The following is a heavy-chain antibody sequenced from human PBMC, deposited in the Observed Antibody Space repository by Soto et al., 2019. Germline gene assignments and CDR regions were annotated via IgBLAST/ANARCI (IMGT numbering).Heavy chain of an antibody. CDR1: GFTFSNYA. CDR3: AKRASGSYFDY. J-gene: IGHJ4*02. Sequence: PGGSLRLSYAASGFTFSNYAMNWVRQAPGKGLEWISVISGSGGSTYYADSVKGRFTISRDNSKNTLYLQMNSLRAEDTAVYYCAKRASGSYFDYWSQGTLVTVSS. V-gene: IGHV3-23*01. D-gene: IGHD3-10*01. CDR2: ISGSGGST.